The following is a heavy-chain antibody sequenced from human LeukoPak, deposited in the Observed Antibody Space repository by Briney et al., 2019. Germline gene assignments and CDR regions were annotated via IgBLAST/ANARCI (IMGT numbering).Heavy chain of an antibody. V-gene: IGHV3-74*01. CDR3: TTIRPSY. J-gene: IGHJ4*02. D-gene: IGHD5-12*01. Sequence: GGSLRLSCAASGFTVSSYWIHWVSQVPGKGLVWVSRIKDGGTTTDYADSVKGRFTISRDDAKNTLYLQMNSLRAEDTAVYYCTTIRPSYWGQGTLVTVSP. CDR1: GFTVSSYW. CDR2: IKDGGTTT.